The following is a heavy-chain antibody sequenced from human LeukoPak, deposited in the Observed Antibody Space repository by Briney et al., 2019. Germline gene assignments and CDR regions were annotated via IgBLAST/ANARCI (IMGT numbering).Heavy chain of an antibody. J-gene: IGHJ5*02. Sequence: SETLSLTCTVSGGSISSSSYYWGWIRQPPGKGLEWIGSIYYSGSTYYNPSLKSRVTISVDTSKNQFSLKLSSVTAADTAVYYCARDSKQQIDPWGQGTLVTVSS. CDR1: GGSISSSSYY. CDR3: ARDSKQQIDP. D-gene: IGHD6-13*01. V-gene: IGHV4-39*07. CDR2: IYYSGST.